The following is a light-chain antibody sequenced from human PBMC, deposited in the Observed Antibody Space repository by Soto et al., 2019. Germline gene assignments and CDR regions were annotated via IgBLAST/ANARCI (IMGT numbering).Light chain of an antibody. V-gene: IGLV1-40*01. J-gene: IGLJ1*01. CDR2: GNS. CDR3: QSYDSSLSGYV. CDR1: SSNIGAGYD. Sequence: QSVLRQPPSVSGAPGQRVTISCTGSSSNIGAGYDVYWYQQVPGTAPKLLIYGNSNRPSGVPDRFSGSKSGTSASLAITGLQAEDEADYYCQSYDSSLSGYVFGTGTKLTVL.